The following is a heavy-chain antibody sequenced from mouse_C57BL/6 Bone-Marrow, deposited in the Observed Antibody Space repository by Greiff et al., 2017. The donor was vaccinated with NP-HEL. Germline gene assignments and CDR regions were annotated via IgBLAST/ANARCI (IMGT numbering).Heavy chain of an antibody. J-gene: IGHJ3*01. D-gene: IGHD1-1*01. CDR3: ARDGGIYYYGMGFAY. Sequence: EVKVVESEGGLVQPGSSMKLSCTASGFTFSDYYMAWVRQVPEKGLEWVANINYDGSSTYYLDSLKSRFIISRDNAKNILYLQMSSLKSEDTATYYCARDGGIYYYGMGFAYWGQGTLVTVSA. CDR2: INYDGSST. CDR1: GFTFSDYY. V-gene: IGHV5-16*01.